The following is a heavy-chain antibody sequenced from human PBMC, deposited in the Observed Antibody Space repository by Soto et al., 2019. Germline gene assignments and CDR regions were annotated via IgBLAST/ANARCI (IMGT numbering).Heavy chain of an antibody. CDR2: ISSSSSYI. CDR3: ATGPSSGWYPFDY. Sequence: GGSLRLSCAASGFPFSSYIMNWVCQDPGKGLEWVSSISSSSSYIYYADSVKGRFTISRDNAKNSLYLQMNSLRAEDTAVYYCATGPSSGWYPFDYWGQGTLVTVSS. V-gene: IGHV3-21*01. CDR1: GFPFSSYI. D-gene: IGHD6-19*01. J-gene: IGHJ4*02.